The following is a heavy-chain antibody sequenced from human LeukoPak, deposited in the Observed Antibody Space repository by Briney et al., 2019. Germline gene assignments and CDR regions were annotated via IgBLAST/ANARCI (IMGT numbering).Heavy chain of an antibody. J-gene: IGHJ4*02. V-gene: IGHV4-39*07. CDR1: GGSISSGDYY. CDR2: IYHSGNT. CDR3: AKDRVGGFLDY. D-gene: IGHD3-16*01. Sequence: PSETLSLTCTVSGGSISSGDYYWSWIRQTPGKGLEWIAEIYHSGNTNYNPSLQSRVTMSVDKSKNHFSLRLTSVTAADTAMYYCAKDRVGGFLDYWGQGILVTVSS.